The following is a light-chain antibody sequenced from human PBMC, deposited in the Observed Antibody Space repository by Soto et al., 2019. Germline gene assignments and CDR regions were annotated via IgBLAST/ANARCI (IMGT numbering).Light chain of an antibody. CDR3: SSYTRSSTQV. CDR1: SSDVGGYND. Sequence: QSALTQPAAASGSPGQSITISCTGTSSDVGGYNDVYWYQHHPGKAPKLMIYEVSNRPSGGSNRVSGSKSGNTASLTISGLQAEDEADYYCSSYTRSSTQVFGNGTKLTVL. V-gene: IGLV2-14*01. CDR2: EVS. J-gene: IGLJ1*01.